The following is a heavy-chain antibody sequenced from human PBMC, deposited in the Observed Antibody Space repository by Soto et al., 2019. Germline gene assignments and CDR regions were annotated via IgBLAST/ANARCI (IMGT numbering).Heavy chain of an antibody. J-gene: IGHJ6*02. CDR2: IYRSGGT. V-gene: IGHV4-4*07. D-gene: IGHD6-13*01. Sequence: QVRLRESGPGRVSPSETLSLTCSVSGGSISTYYWSWIRQPSGTGLEWIGRIYRSGGTNFNPSLMSRVSMSVDTSKNQFSLKLSSVVAADTAVYYCARGAAAGVDYGMDVWVQGTTVTVS. CDR1: GGSISTYY. CDR3: ARGAAAGVDYGMDV.